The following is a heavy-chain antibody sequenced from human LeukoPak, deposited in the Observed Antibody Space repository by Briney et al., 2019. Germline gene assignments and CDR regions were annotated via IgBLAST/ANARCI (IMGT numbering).Heavy chain of an antibody. V-gene: IGHV1-69*05. Sequence: GSSVKVSCKASGGTFSSYAISWVRQAPGQGLEWMGGIIPIFGTANYAQKFQGRVTITTDESTSTAYMELRSLRSEDTAVYYCARDGMEPRYYFDYWGQGTLVTVSS. D-gene: IGHD1-14*01. J-gene: IGHJ4*02. CDR3: ARDGMEPRYYFDY. CDR1: GGTFSSYA. CDR2: IIPIFGTA.